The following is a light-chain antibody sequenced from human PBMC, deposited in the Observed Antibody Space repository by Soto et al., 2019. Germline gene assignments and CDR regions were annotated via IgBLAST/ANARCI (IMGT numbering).Light chain of an antibody. Sequence: EVVMTQLPATLSVSPGERVSLSCRASQSVADKLAWYQQKPGQAPRLLIYAASSRAAGIPTRFSGSGSGIDFTLTISSLQPEDFAVYYCQQYDDWPPFTFGQGTRLDI. CDR2: AAS. CDR3: QQYDDWPPFT. CDR1: QSVADK. J-gene: IGKJ2*01. V-gene: IGKV3-15*01.